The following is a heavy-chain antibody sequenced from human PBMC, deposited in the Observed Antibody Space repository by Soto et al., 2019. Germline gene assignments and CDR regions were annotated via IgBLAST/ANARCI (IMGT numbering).Heavy chain of an antibody. CDR1: GGSISSGDYY. CDR3: ARMYYYDSSGPLRYVMDF. Sequence: SETLSLTCTVSGGSISSGDYYWSWIRQPPGKGLEWIGYIYYSGSTYYNPSLKSRVTISVDTSKNQFSLKLSSVTAADTAVYYCARMYYYDSSGPLRYVMDFRGQGSSVIVSS. J-gene: IGHJ6*02. V-gene: IGHV4-30-4*01. D-gene: IGHD3-22*01. CDR2: IYYSGST.